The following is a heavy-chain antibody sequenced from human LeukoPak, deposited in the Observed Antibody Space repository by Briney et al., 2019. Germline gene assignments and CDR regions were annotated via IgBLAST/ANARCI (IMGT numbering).Heavy chain of an antibody. V-gene: IGHV4-4*02. J-gene: IGHJ4*02. CDR3: ARASPDCSSTSCYKGGAYYFDY. D-gene: IGHD2-2*02. CDR1: GGSISSSNW. Sequence: SETLSLTCAVSGGSISSSNWWSWVRQPPGKGLEWIGEIYHSGSTNYNPSLKSRVTISVDKSKDQFSLKLSSVTAADTAVYYCARASPDCSSTSCYKGGAYYFDYWGQGTLVTVSS. CDR2: IYHSGST.